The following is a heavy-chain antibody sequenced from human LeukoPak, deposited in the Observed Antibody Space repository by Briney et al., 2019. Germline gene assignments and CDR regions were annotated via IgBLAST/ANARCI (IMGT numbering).Heavy chain of an antibody. Sequence: GGSLRLSCAASGFTFSSYWMSWVRQAPGKGLEWVANIKQDGSEKYYVDSVKGRFTISRDNAKSSLYLQMNSLRAEDTAVYYCAKGWPYYYDSSGELPGDYWGQGTLVTVSS. CDR2: IKQDGSEK. CDR1: GFTFSSYW. CDR3: AKGWPYYYDSSGELPGDY. J-gene: IGHJ4*02. D-gene: IGHD3-22*01. V-gene: IGHV3-7*01.